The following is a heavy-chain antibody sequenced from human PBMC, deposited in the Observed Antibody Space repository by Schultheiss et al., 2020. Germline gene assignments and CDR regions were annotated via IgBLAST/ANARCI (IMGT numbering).Heavy chain of an antibody. CDR3: ARVQYSSSWYPYYYYGMDV. V-gene: IGHV1-2*02. CDR1: GYTFTSYY. J-gene: IGHJ6*02. Sequence: ASVKVSCKASGYTFTSYYMHWVRQAPGQGLEWMGWINPNSGGTNYAQKFQGRVTITADKSTNTGYMELSRLRSEDTAVYYCARVQYSSSWYPYYYYGMDVWGQGTTVTVSS. CDR2: INPNSGGT. D-gene: IGHD6-13*01.